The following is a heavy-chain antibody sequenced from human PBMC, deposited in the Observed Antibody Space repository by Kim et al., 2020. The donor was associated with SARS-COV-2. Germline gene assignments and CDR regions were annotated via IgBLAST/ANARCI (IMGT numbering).Heavy chain of an antibody. D-gene: IGHD2-21*01. CDR1: GFTFSGYW. Sequence: GGSLRLSCAASGFTFSGYWMSWVRQAPGKGLEWVANIKQDGSEKNYVDSVKGRFTISRDNAENSLFLQMSSLRVEDTAVYYCARSLRWMRSEADDSWGQG. V-gene: IGHV3-7*01. CDR3: ARSLRWMRSEADDS. CDR2: IKQDGSEK. J-gene: IGHJ5*02.